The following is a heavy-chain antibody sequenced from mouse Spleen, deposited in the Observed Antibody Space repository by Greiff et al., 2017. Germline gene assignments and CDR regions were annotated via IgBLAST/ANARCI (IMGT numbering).Heavy chain of an antibody. CDR1: GFSLTSYG. J-gene: IGHJ2*01. CDR2: IWAGGST. CDR3: ARDIYYGYDAGYFDY. D-gene: IGHD2-2*01. V-gene: IGHV2-9*02. Sequence: VQLQQSGPGLVAPSQSLSITCTVSGFSLTSYGVHWVRQPPGKGLEWLGVIWAGGSTNYNSALMSRLSISKDNSKSQVFLKMNSLQTDDTAMYYCARDIYYGYDAGYFDYWGQGTTLTVSS.